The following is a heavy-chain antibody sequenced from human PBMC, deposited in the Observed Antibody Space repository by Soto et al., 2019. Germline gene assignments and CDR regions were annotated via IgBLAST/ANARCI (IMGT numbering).Heavy chain of an antibody. D-gene: IGHD1-26*01. CDR3: ARGVGSSPPRY. Sequence: QVQLQESGPGQVKPSETLSLKCTISGGSISVYYWSWIRQPPGQALERIGYIYDSGSPYYNPSLRSRVIISADTSKNQISPELTSATAADTAVYYCARGVGSSPPRYWGRGTLVTVSS. CDR2: IYDSGSP. J-gene: IGHJ4*02. CDR1: GGSISVYY. V-gene: IGHV4-59*01.